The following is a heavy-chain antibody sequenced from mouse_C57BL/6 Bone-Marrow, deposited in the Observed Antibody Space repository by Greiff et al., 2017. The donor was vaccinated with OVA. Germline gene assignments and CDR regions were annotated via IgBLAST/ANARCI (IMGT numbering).Heavy chain of an antibody. CDR2: ISSGGSYT. CDR3: ARHKLPEGYYFDY. D-gene: IGHD4-1*01. J-gene: IGHJ2*01. V-gene: IGHV5-6*01. Sequence: EVKVVESGGDLVKPGGSLKLSCAASGFTFSSYGMSWVRQTPDKRLEWVATISSGGSYTYYPDSVKGRFTISRDNAKNTLYLQMSSLKSEDTAMYYCARHKLPEGYYFDYWGQGTTLTVSS. CDR1: GFTFSSYG.